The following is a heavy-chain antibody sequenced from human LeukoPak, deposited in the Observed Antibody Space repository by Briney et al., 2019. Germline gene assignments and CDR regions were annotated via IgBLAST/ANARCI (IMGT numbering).Heavy chain of an antibody. V-gene: IGHV4-59*01. D-gene: IGHD4-17*01. Sequence: SETLSLTCTVSGGSISSYYWSWIRQPPGKGLEWIGYIYYSGSTNYNPSLKSRVTISVDTSKNQFSLKLSSVTAADTAVYYCAREKGITVTTDYYYGMDVWGQGTTVTVSS. CDR2: IYYSGST. CDR3: AREKGITVTTDYYYGMDV. CDR1: GGSISSYY. J-gene: IGHJ6*02.